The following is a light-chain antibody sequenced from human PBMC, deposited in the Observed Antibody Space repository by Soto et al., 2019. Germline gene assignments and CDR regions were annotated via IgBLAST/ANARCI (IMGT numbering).Light chain of an antibody. V-gene: IGLV2-18*02. Sequence: QSVLTQPPSVSGSPGQSVTISCTRTSSDVGSYNRVSWYQQPPGTAPKLMIYEVSNRPSGVPDRFSGSKSGNTASLTISGLQAEDEADYYCSSYTSSNTLVFGGGTKVTVL. CDR1: SSDVGSYNR. CDR2: EVS. J-gene: IGLJ2*01. CDR3: SSYTSSNTLV.